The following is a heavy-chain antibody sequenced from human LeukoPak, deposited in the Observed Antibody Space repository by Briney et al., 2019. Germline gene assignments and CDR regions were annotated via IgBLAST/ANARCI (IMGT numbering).Heavy chain of an antibody. Sequence: GGSLRLSCAASGFTFSDHYMDWVRQAPGKGLEWVGRTRNKAHSYSTEYAASVKGRFTISRDDSKKSMDLQMNSLKTEDTAVYYCARLVVSTLNNGDCWGQRTLVSVSS. V-gene: IGHV3-72*01. CDR1: GFTFSDHY. CDR2: TRNKAHSYST. CDR3: ARLVVSTLNNGDC. J-gene: IGHJ4*02. D-gene: IGHD1-1*01.